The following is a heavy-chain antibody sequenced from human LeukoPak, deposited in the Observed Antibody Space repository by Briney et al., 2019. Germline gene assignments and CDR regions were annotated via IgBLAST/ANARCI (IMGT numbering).Heavy chain of an antibody. CDR3: ARDGSSNWYANFDSYYMDV. J-gene: IGHJ6*03. CDR1: GGTFSSYA. Sequence: SVKVSCKASGGTFSSYAISWVRQAPGQGLEWMGRIIPILGIANYAQKFQGRVTITADKSTSTAYMELSSLRSEDTAVYYCARDGSSNWYANFDSYYMDVWGKGTTVTVSS. V-gene: IGHV1-69*04. D-gene: IGHD6-13*01. CDR2: IIPILGIA.